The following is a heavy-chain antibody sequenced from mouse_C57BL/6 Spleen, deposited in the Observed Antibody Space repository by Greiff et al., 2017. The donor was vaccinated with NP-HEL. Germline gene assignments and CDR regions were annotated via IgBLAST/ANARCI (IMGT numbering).Heavy chain of an antibody. J-gene: IGHJ1*03. D-gene: IGHD2-12*01. CDR1: GFTFSDYG. CDR3: ARRDYREGWYFGV. CDR2: ISSRSSTI. V-gene: IGHV5-17*01. Sequence: EVMLVESGGGLVKPGGSLKLSCAASGFTFSDYGLHLVRQVPEKGLEWVAYISSRSSTIYSADPVKGRLTISRANAQNTLFLQMTSRRADDTAIYYGARRDYREGWYFGVWGTGARVTVSS.